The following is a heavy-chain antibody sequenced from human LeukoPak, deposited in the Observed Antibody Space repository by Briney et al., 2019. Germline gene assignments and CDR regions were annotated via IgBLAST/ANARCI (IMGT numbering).Heavy chain of an antibody. CDR3: ARHGSDGPAYYFDY. CDR2: IYYSGST. V-gene: IGHV4-59*01. D-gene: IGHD6-25*01. CDR1: GGSISSYY. J-gene: IGHJ4*02. Sequence: KASETLSLTCTVSGGSISSYYWSWIRQPPGKGLEWIGYIYYSGSTNYNPSLKSRVTISVDTSKNQFSLKLSSVTAADTAVYYCARHGSDGPAYYFDYWGQGTLVTVSS.